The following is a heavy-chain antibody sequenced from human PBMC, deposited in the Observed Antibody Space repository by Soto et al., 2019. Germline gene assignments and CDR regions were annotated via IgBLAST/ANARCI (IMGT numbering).Heavy chain of an antibody. CDR2: IIPIFGTA. CDR3: ARDPPRGSGYLSTYYYYGMDV. Sequence: SVKVSCKASGGTFSSYAISWVRQAPGQGLEWMGGIIPIFGTANYAQKFQGRVTITADKSTSTAYMELSSLRSEDTAVYYCARDPPRGSGYLSTYYYYGMDVWGQGTTVTVSS. CDR1: GGTFSSYA. D-gene: IGHD3-3*01. V-gene: IGHV1-69*06. J-gene: IGHJ6*02.